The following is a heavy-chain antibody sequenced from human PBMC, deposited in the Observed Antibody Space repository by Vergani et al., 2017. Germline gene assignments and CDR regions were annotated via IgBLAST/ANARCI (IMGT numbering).Heavy chain of an antibody. CDR2: IKQDGSEK. CDR3: ARDTSYYDFWSGHFDY. Sequence: VQLVQSGAEVKKPGSSVKVSCKASGGTFSSYAMSWVRQAPGKGLEWVANIKQDGSEKYYVDSVKGRFTISRDNAKNSLYLQMNSLRAEDTAVYYCARDTSYYDFWSGHFDYWGQGTLVTVSS. V-gene: IGHV3-7*03. CDR1: GGTFSSYA. D-gene: IGHD3-3*01. J-gene: IGHJ4*02.